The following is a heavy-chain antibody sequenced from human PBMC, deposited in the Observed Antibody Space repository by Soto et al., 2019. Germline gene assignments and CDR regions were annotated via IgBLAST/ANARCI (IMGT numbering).Heavy chain of an antibody. V-gene: IGHV3-23*01. Sequence: EVQLLESGGGLVQTGGSLRLSCAASGFTFSSYAMSWVRQAPGKGLEWVSAISGSGGSTYYADSVKGRFTISRDNSKNTLYLQMNSLRAEDTAVYYCANGLVDTAMEPKYYYYYGMDVWGQGTTVTVSS. D-gene: IGHD5-18*01. CDR2: ISGSGGST. J-gene: IGHJ6*02. CDR3: ANGLVDTAMEPKYYYYYGMDV. CDR1: GFTFSSYA.